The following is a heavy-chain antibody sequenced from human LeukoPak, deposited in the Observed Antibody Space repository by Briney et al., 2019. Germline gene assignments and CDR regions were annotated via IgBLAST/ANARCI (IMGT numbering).Heavy chain of an antibody. CDR2: ITSSSTYI. Sequence: GGSLRLSCAASGFTFSNYNMNWVRQAPGKGLEWVSSITSSSTYIYYADSVKGRFTISRDNAKNSLYLQMNSLRAEDTAVYYCAREGDYVWGSYLLYWGQGTLVTVSS. CDR3: AREGDYVWGSYLLY. CDR1: GFTFSNYN. J-gene: IGHJ4*02. V-gene: IGHV3-21*01. D-gene: IGHD3-16*02.